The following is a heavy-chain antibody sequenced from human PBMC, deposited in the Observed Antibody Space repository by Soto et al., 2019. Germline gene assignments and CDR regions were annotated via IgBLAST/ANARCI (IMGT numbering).Heavy chain of an antibody. D-gene: IGHD3-3*01. J-gene: IGHJ5*02. CDR1: GDTFTRYY. V-gene: IGHV1-46*01. CDR2: INPHGGST. CDR3: ARSSGGNFGIIIEGSNWFDP. Sequence: QVRLVQSGAEVRRPGASVKVSCKAPGDTFTRYYLNWVRQAPGQGLEWMGVINPHGGSTKYAQKFQGRVTLTRDTSRSTVYMELSSLKSDDTAIYYCARSSGGNFGIIIEGSNWFDPWGQGTLVTVSS.